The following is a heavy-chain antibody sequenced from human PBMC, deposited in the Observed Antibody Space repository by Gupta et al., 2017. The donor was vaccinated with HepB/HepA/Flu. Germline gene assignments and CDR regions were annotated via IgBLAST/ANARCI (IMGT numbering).Heavy chain of an antibody. V-gene: IGHV3-13*01. CDR3: ARGLGVGRDSGMDV. CDR2: IDSLGAT. J-gene: IGHJ6*02. CDR1: GFTFGNYD. Sequence: EVQLVESGGDFVQPGGSLRLSCAASGFTFGNYDIHWVRQATGRGLEWVSVIDSLGATNYADSVKGRFTMSRDNKSVFLQINTLRAGDTAVYYCARGLGVGRDSGMDVWGQGTAVTVSS. D-gene: IGHD1-26*01.